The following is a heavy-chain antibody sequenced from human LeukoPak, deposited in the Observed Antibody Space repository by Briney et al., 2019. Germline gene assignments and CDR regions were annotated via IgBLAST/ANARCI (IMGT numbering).Heavy chain of an antibody. CDR2: IDSSGSDI. CDR3: ARYLPTSAKLFDS. J-gene: IGHJ4*02. V-gene: IGHV3-11*01. Sequence: GGSLRLSCAASGFTFSTCYMSWIRQAPGKGLEWVSYIDSSGSDISYADSVKGRFSISRDNAKNSLYLQMNSLRAEDTAVYYCARYLPTSAKLFDSWGQGTLVTVSS. CDR1: GFTFSTCY. D-gene: IGHD3-10*01.